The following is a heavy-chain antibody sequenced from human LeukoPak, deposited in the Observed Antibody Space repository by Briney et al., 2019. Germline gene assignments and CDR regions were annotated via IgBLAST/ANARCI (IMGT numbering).Heavy chain of an antibody. J-gene: IGHJ6*03. Sequence: PGGSLRLSCAASGFTFSRYWMSWVRQAPGKGLEWVANIKHDGSEKYYVDSMKGRFTISRDNAKKSLYLQMNSLRAEDTAVYYCARELYTRDGYNSYMDVWGRGTTVTVSS. CDR2: IKHDGSEK. CDR1: GFTFSRYW. D-gene: IGHD5-24*01. CDR3: ARELYTRDGYNSYMDV. V-gene: IGHV3-7*01.